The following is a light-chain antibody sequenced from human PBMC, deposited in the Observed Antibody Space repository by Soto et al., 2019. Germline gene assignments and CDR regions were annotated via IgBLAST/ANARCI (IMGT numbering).Light chain of an antibody. V-gene: IGLV1-44*01. CDR1: SSSIGSNT. CDR2: FNN. Sequence: QSVLTQPPSASGTPGLRVTISCYGSSSSIGSNTVNWYKQLPGTAPKLLIYFNNQRPSGVPDRFSGSKSGTSASLAISGLQSEDEADYYCAAWDDSLNGQEVFGGGTKLTVL. CDR3: AAWDDSLNGQEV. J-gene: IGLJ2*01.